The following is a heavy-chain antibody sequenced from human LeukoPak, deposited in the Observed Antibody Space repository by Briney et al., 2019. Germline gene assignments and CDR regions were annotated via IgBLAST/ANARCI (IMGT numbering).Heavy chain of an antibody. CDR1: GFTFSNYV. CDR2: ISGSGDSI. CDR3: AKVRAPSGWFNSDY. J-gene: IGHJ4*02. V-gene: IGHV3-23*01. D-gene: IGHD6-19*01. Sequence: PGGSLRLSCAASGFTFSNYVMSWVRQAPGKGLEWVSGISGSGDSIYYADSVKGRFTISRDNSKNTLYLQMNSLRVEDTAAYYCAKVRAPSGWFNSDYWGQGTLVTVCS.